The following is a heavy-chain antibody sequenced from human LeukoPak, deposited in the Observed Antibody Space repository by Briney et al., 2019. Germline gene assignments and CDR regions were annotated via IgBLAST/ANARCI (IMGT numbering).Heavy chain of an antibody. D-gene: IGHD3-22*01. CDR1: GFTFSSYY. CDR2: ISTSSNYI. Sequence: PGGSLRLSCAASGFTFSSYYMNWVRQAPGKVLEWVSSISTSSNYIYYADSVRGRFTISRDNAQNSLYLQMNSLRAEDTAVYYCARGHFDSSGQGDYWGQGTLVTVSS. V-gene: IGHV3-21*01. CDR3: ARGHFDSSGQGDY. J-gene: IGHJ4*02.